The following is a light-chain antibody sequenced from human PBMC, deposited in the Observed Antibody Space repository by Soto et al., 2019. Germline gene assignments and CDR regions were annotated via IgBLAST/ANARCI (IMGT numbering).Light chain of an antibody. CDR1: QSISSW. Sequence: DIQMTQSPSTLSASVGDRVTITCRASQSISSWLAWYQQKPGKAPKLLIYDASSLESGVPSRFSGSGSGTEFTLTISSLQPDDFATYYCQQYNSYPATVGQGTKVDI. V-gene: IGKV1-5*01. J-gene: IGKJ1*01. CDR3: QQYNSYPAT. CDR2: DAS.